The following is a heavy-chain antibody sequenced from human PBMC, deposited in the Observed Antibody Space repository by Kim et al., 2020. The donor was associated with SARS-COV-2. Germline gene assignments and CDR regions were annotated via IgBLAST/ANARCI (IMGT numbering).Heavy chain of an antibody. CDR1: GFTFSSYA. Sequence: GGSLRLSCAASGFTFSSYAMSWVRQAPGKGLDWVSAISGSGARTYYADSVKGRFTISRDNSKNTVYLQMNSLRAEDTAVYYCAKDSGNVCGDQLDFWGQGTMVTVSS. CDR2: ISGSGART. CDR3: AKDSGNVCGDQLDF. D-gene: IGHD2-8*01. J-gene: IGHJ4*02. V-gene: IGHV3-23*01.